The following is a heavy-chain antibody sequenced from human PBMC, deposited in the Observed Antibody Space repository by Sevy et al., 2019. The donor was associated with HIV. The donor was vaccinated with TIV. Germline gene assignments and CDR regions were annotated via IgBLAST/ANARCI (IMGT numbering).Heavy chain of an antibody. CDR1: GYTFTGYY. CDR2: INPNSGGT. CDR3: ARESRYCSSTSCYPWFDP. D-gene: IGHD2-2*01. J-gene: IGHJ5*02. Sequence: DSVKVSCKASGYTFTGYYMHWVRQAPGQGLEWMGRINPNSGGTNYAQKFQGRVTMTRDKSISTAYMELSRLRSDDTVVYYCARESRYCSSTSCYPWFDPWGQGTLVIVSS. V-gene: IGHV1-2*05.